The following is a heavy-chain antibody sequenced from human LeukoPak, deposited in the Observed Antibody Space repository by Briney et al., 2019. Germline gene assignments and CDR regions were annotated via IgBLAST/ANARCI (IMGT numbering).Heavy chain of an antibody. J-gene: IGHJ4*02. V-gene: IGHV3-23*01. CDR2: ISGSGGST. Sequence: GGSLRLSYAASGFTFSSYAMSGVRQAPGKGLEWVSAISGSGGSTYYADSVKGRFTISRDNSKNTMYLQMNSLRAEDKAVYYCAKDIPSYFDYWGQGTLVTVCS. CDR3: AKDIPSYFDY. CDR1: GFTFSSYA. D-gene: IGHD2-21*01.